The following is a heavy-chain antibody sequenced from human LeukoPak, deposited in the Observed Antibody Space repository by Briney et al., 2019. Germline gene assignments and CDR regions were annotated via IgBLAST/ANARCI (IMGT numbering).Heavy chain of an antibody. D-gene: IGHD3-22*01. J-gene: IGHJ5*02. Sequence: SETLSLTCTVSGGSISNRNYHWGWIRQPPGKGLEWIGSICSSGSAYYNPSLRSRVTTSIDTTKNQFSLRLTSVTAADTAFYYCARHGPRITMIVVVTGGRWHWFDPWGQGTLVTVSS. CDR2: ICSSGSA. CDR1: GGSISNRNYH. CDR3: ARHGPRITMIVVVTGGRWHWFDP. V-gene: IGHV4-39*01.